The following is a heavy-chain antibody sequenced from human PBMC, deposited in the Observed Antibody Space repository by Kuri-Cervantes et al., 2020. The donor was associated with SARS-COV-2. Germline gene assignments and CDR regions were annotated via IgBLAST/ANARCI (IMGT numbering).Heavy chain of an antibody. CDR3: ERQIRMTMVRGVIDYFDF. V-gene: IGHV5-51*01. J-gene: IGHJ4*02. CDR1: GYSFTSYW. Sequence: GESPKISWKGSGYSFTSYWIGWVRQMPGKGLEWMGSIYPGDSDTRYSPSFQGQVTISADKSNRTAYLQWGSLKASDTALYYCERQIRMTMVRGVIDYFDFWGQGTLVTVSS. D-gene: IGHD3-10*01. CDR2: IYPGDSDT.